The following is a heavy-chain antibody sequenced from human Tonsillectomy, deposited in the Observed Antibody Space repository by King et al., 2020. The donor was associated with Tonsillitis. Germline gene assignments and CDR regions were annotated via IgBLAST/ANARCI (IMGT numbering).Heavy chain of an antibody. CDR2: ISGSGGST. CDR3: AKDGAPTQWGLRSGSYLDY. J-gene: IGHJ4*02. Sequence: VQLVESGGGLVQPGGSLRLSCAASGFTFSSYAMSWVRQAPGKGLEWVSAISGSGGSTYYADSVKGRFTISRDNSKNTLYLQMNSLRAEDTAVYYCAKDGAPTQWGLRSGSYLDYWGQGTLVTVSS. CDR1: GFTFSSYA. V-gene: IGHV3-23*04. D-gene: IGHD1-26*01.